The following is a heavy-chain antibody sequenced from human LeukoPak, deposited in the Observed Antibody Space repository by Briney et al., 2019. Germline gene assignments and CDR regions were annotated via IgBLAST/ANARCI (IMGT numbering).Heavy chain of an antibody. Sequence: ASVKFSCKASGYTFTGYYMHWVRQAPGQGVEWMGWINPNSGGTNYAQKFQGRVTMTRDTSISTAYMELSRLRSDDTAVYYCARPNDSSGYYYDAFDIWGQGTMVTVSS. V-gene: IGHV1-2*02. D-gene: IGHD3-22*01. CDR2: INPNSGGT. CDR3: ARPNDSSGYYYDAFDI. CDR1: GYTFTGYY. J-gene: IGHJ3*02.